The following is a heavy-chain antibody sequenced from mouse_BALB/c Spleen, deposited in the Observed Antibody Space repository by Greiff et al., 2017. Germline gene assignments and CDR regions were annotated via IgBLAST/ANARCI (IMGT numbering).Heavy chain of an antibody. CDR3: ARGDGYYLFDY. CDR1: GFTFSSYA. Sequence: EVQLQESGGGLVKPGGSLKLSCAASGFTFSSYAMSWVRQTPEKRLEWVASISSGGSTYYPDSVKGRFTISRDNARNILYLQMSSLRSEDTAMYYCARGDGYYLFDYWGQGTTLTVSS. V-gene: IGHV5-6-5*01. CDR2: ISSGGST. D-gene: IGHD2-3*01. J-gene: IGHJ2*01.